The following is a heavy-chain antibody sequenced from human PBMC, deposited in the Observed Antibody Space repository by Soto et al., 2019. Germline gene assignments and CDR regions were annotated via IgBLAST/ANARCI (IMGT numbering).Heavy chain of an antibody. CDR1: GGSISSSSYY. CDR2: IYYSGST. Sequence: SETLSLTCTVSGGSISSSSYYWGWIRQPPGKGLEWIGSIYYSGSTYYNPSLKSRVTISVDTSKNQFPLKLSSVTAADTAVYYCARQAYHDFWSGYQYYFDYWGQGTLVTVSS. CDR3: ARQAYHDFWSGYQYYFDY. D-gene: IGHD3-3*01. J-gene: IGHJ4*02. V-gene: IGHV4-39*01.